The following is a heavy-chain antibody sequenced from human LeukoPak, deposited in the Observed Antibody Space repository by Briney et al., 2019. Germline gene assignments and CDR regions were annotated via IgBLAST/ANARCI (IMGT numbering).Heavy chain of an antibody. Sequence: GGSLRLSCAASGFTFSSYSMNWVRQAPGKGLEWISYISSSSSTIYYADSVKGRFTISRDNAKSSLYLQMNSLRAEDTAVYYCARAMGGSGSYAIYYYYMDVWAKGPRSPSP. J-gene: IGHJ6*03. CDR1: GFTFSSYS. D-gene: IGHD1-26*01. CDR2: ISSSSSTI. CDR3: ARAMGGSGSYAIYYYYMDV. V-gene: IGHV3-48*04.